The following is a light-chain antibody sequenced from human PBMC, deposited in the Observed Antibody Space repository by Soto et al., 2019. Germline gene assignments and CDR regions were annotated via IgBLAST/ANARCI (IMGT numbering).Light chain of an antibody. CDR1: QSLLHSNGYNY. V-gene: IGKV2-28*01. CDR3: MQALQTPCT. J-gene: IGKJ2*02. Sequence: DIVMTQSPLSLPVTPGEPASISCRSSQSLLHSNGYNYLDWYLQKPGQSPQLLIYLGSNRASGVPDRFSGSRSGTDFTLKISRVEAEDVGVYYCMQALQTPCTFGQGTKLEIK. CDR2: LGS.